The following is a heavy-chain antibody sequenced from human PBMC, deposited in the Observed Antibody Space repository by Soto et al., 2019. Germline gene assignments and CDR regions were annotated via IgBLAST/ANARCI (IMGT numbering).Heavy chain of an antibody. J-gene: IGHJ6*02. V-gene: IGHV3-73*01. Sequence: GGSLRLSCAASGFTFSGSAMHWVRQASGKGLEWVGRIRSKANSYATAYAASVKGRFTISRDDSKNTAYLQMNSLKTEDTAVYYCTTKPYCSGGSCYPEPHYYYYYGMDVWGQGTTVTVSS. CDR2: IRSKANSYAT. D-gene: IGHD2-15*01. CDR3: TTKPYCSGGSCYPEPHYYYYYGMDV. CDR1: GFTFSGSA.